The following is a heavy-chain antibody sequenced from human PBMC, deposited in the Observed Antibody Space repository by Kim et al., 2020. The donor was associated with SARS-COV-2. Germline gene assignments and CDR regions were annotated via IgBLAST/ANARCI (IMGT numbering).Heavy chain of an antibody. V-gene: IGHV4-34*01. D-gene: IGHD6-19*01. CDR3: ARVGGWYYYFDY. Sequence: NYKPSLKSRVTISVDTSKNQFSLKLSSVTAADTAVYYCARVGGWYYYFDYWGQGTLVTVSS. J-gene: IGHJ4*02.